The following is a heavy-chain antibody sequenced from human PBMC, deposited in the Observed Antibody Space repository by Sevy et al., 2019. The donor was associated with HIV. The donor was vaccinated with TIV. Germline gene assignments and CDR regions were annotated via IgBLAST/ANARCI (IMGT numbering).Heavy chain of an antibody. J-gene: IGHJ4*02. D-gene: IGHD3-10*01. Sequence: GGSLRLSCAASGFTFSASTIKWVRQAPGKGLEWISSISSSGSYIHYADSVKGRFTISRDNAKSSLYLQLNGLRAEDMAVYYCARGASVAGRGGFDFWGQGTLVTVSS. V-gene: IGHV3-21*01. CDR3: ARGASVAGRGGFDF. CDR2: ISSSGSYI. CDR1: GFTFSAST.